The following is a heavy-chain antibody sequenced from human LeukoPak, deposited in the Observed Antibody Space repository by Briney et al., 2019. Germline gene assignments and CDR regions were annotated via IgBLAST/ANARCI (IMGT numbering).Heavy chain of an antibody. CDR3: AKDRRPRGYSYAQLDY. V-gene: IGHV3-23*01. CDR1: GFTFSSYA. D-gene: IGHD5-18*01. J-gene: IGHJ4*02. Sequence: GGSLRLSCAASGFTFSSYAMSWVRQAPGKGLEWVSAISGSGGSTYYADSVKGRFTISRDNSKNTLYLQMNSLRAEDTAVYYCAKDRRPRGYSYAQLDYWGQGTLVTVSS. CDR2: ISGSGGST.